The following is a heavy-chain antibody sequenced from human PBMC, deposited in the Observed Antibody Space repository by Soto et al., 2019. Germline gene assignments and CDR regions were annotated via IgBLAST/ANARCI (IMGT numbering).Heavy chain of an antibody. CDR2: ISGSGGST. CDR1: GFTFSSYA. D-gene: IGHD4-4*01. V-gene: IGHV3-23*01. J-gene: IGHJ6*02. Sequence: GGSLRLSCAASGFTFSSYAMSWVRQAPGKGLEWVSAISGSGGSTYYADSVKGRFTISRDNSKNTLYLQMNSLRAEDTAVYYCAKDTEESTVTTGNGYGMDVWGQGTTVTVSS. CDR3: AKDTEESTVTTGNGYGMDV.